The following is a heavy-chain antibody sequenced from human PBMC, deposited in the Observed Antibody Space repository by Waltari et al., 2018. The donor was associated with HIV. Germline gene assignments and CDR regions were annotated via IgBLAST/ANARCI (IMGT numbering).Heavy chain of an antibody. CDR1: GFTFIRHG. V-gene: IGHV3-30*18. D-gene: IGHD3-16*01. Sequence: QVQLVESGGGVVQPGRSLRLSCAASGFTFIRHGLHWVRQAPGKGLEWVAVISYDGSNKYYADSVKGRFTISRDNSKNTLYLQMNSLRAEDTAVYYCAKDTHELRNYYGMDVWGQGTTVTVSS. J-gene: IGHJ6*02. CDR3: AKDTHELRNYYGMDV. CDR2: ISYDGSNK.